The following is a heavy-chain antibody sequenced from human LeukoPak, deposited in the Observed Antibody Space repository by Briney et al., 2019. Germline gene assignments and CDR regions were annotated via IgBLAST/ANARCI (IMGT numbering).Heavy chain of an antibody. CDR3: ARDKYSSSSYYFDY. D-gene: IGHD6-6*01. J-gene: IGHJ4*02. CDR1: GFTFSSYG. Sequence: QSGGSLRLSCAASGFTFSSYGMHCVRQAPGKGLEWVAVIWYDGSNKYYADSVKGRFTISRDNSKNTLYLQMNSLRAEDTAVYYCARDKYSSSSYYFDYWGQGTLVTVSS. CDR2: IWYDGSNK. V-gene: IGHV3-33*01.